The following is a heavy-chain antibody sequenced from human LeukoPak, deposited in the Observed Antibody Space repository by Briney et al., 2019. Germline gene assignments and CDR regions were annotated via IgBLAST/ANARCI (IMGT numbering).Heavy chain of an antibody. Sequence: SETLSLTCAVYGGSFSGYYWSWIRQPPGKGLEWIGEINHSGSTNYNPSLKSRVTISVDTSKNQFSLKLSSVTAADTAVYYCARGYCSSTSCPKVGPDYWGQRSLVTVSS. CDR2: INHSGST. V-gene: IGHV4-34*01. J-gene: IGHJ4*02. CDR1: GGSFSGYY. D-gene: IGHD2-2*01. CDR3: ARGYCSSTSCPKVGPDY.